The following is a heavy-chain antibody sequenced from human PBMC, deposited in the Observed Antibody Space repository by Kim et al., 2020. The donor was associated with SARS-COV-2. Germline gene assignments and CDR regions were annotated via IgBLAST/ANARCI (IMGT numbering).Heavy chain of an antibody. CDR1: GFSFSTYA. J-gene: IGHJ6*02. CDR3: AKSTTVTTSRGMDV. D-gene: IGHD4-17*01. Sequence: GGSLRLSCAASGFSFSTYAMSWVRQAPGKGLEWVSSISGSGYSTYYADSVKGRFTISRDNFKNRLHLQMNSLRADDTAVYYCAKSTTVTTSRGMDVWGQGTTVTVSS. V-gene: IGHV3-23*01. CDR2: ISGSGYST.